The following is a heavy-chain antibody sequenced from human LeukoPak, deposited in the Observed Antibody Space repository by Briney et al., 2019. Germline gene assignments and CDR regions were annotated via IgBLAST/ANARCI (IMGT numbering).Heavy chain of an antibody. D-gene: IGHD6-13*01. CDR3: ARDNRGNSWDPSP. Sequence: GGSLRLSCAASGFTFSSYAMSWVRQAPGKGPEWVSSISTSSSDIYYADSVKGRFTISRDNAKNSLYLQMNSLRAEDTAVYYCARDNRGNSWDPSPWGQGTLVTVSS. J-gene: IGHJ5*02. CDR1: GFTFSSYA. V-gene: IGHV3-21*01. CDR2: ISTSSSDI.